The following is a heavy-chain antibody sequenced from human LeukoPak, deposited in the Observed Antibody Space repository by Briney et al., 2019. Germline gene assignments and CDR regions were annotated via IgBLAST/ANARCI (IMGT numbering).Heavy chain of an antibody. V-gene: IGHV3-7*05. Sequence: GGSLRLSCAASGFTFSSYWMSWVRQAPGKGLEWVANIKQDGSEKYYVDSVKGRFAISRDNAKNSLYLQMNSLRAEDTAVYYCARDQRYCSSSSCPWEPFDYWGQGTLVTVSS. CDR2: IKQDGSEK. CDR3: ARDQRYCSSSSCPWEPFDY. J-gene: IGHJ4*02. CDR1: GFTFSSYW. D-gene: IGHD2-2*01.